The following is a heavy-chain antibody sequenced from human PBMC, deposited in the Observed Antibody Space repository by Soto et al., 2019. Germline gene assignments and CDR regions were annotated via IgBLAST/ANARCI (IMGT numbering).Heavy chain of an antibody. V-gene: IGHV3-15*01. CDR1: GFTFSNAW. CDR3: TTEMATKSNAGFDY. J-gene: IGHJ4*02. Sequence: GESLKISCAASGFTFSNAWMSWVRQAPGKGLEWVGHIKSKTDGGTTDYAAPVQGRVTISRDDSKNTLYLQMNSLKTEDTAVYYCTTEMATKSNAGFDYWGQGTLVTVSS. CDR2: IKSKTDGGTT. D-gene: IGHD5-12*01.